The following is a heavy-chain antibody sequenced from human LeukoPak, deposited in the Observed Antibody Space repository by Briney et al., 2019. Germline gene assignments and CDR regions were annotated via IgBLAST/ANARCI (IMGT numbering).Heavy chain of an antibody. CDR2: IKSQIDGGTT. Sequence: GGSLRLSCAASGFTFSNAWMSWVRQAPGKGLEWVGRIKSQIDGGTTDYAAPVKGRFTISRDDSKDTVCLQMNSLKTEDTAVYYCATRIMITFGGVIVYYYFDYWGQGTLVTVSS. J-gene: IGHJ4*02. CDR3: ATRIMITFGGVIVYYYFDY. V-gene: IGHV3-15*01. CDR1: GFTFSNAW. D-gene: IGHD3-16*02.